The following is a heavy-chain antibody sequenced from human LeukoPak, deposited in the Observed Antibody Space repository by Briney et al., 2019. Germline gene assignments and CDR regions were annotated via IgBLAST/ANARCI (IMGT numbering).Heavy chain of an antibody. J-gene: IGHJ3*02. Sequence: SETLSLTCTVSGGSISSYYWSWIRQPPGKRLEWIGYIYTSGSTNYNPSLKSRVTISVDTSKNQFSLKLSSVTAADTAVYYCARQTPVLWFGELRGGTFDIWGQGTMVTVSS. CDR1: GGSISSYY. CDR2: IYTSGST. CDR3: ARQTPVLWFGELRGGTFDI. V-gene: IGHV4-4*09. D-gene: IGHD3-10*01.